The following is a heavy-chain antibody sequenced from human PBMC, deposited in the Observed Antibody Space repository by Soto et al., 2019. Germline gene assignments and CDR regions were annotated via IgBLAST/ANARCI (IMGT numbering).Heavy chain of an antibody. V-gene: IGHV4-4*07. CDR3: ARDGADYGDYVFVY. J-gene: IGHJ4*02. Sequence: QVQLQESVPGLVKPSETLSLTCTVSGDSISSYYWSWIRQPAGKGLACIGRIYTSGSPNYQPSHRRRFTMSVDTSKNHFSLKLSSVTAADTAVYYWARDGADYGDYVFVYWGQGTLVTVCS. CDR1: GDSISSYY. CDR2: IYTSGSP. D-gene: IGHD4-17*01.